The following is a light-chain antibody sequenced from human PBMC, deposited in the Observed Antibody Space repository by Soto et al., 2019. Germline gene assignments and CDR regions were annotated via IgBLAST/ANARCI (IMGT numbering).Light chain of an antibody. CDR1: QSVGSTY. CDR3: QQFSSYPLT. CDR2: GAS. Sequence: EIVLTQSPGTLSLSPGERATLSCRAGQSVGSTYLAWYQQKPGQAPRLLIYGASSRATGIPDRFSGSGSGTDFTLTISRLEPEDFAVYYCQQFSSYPLTFGGGTKVDIK. J-gene: IGKJ4*01. V-gene: IGKV3-20*01.